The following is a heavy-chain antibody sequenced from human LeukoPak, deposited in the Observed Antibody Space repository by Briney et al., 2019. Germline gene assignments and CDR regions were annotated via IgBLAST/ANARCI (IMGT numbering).Heavy chain of an antibody. V-gene: IGHV3-30-3*01. J-gene: IGHJ6*02. CDR2: ISYDGSNK. Sequence: GGSLRLSCAASGFTFSSYATHWVRQAPGKGLEWVAVISYDGSNKYYADSVKGRFTISRDNSKNTLYLQMNSLRAEDTAVYYCARAPHRKHYYYGMDVWGQGTTVTVSS. CDR1: GFTFSSYA. CDR3: ARAPHRKHYYYGMDV.